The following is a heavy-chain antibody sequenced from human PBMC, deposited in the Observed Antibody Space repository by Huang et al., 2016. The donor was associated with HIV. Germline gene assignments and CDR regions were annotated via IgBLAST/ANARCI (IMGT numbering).Heavy chain of an antibody. V-gene: IGHV3-21*02. J-gene: IGHJ4*02. Sequence: EVQMVESGGGLVKPGRSLRLSCAASGFTFRNFGMSWVRQAPVKGLEWVSSISSSGTYIYYADSVKGRFTISRDDAKTSLFLQMNSLRVEDTAIYYCARDHPLGGFDYWGQGALVTVSS. CDR2: ISSSGTYI. CDR3: ARDHPLGGFDY. CDR1: GFTFRNFG. D-gene: IGHD3-16*01.